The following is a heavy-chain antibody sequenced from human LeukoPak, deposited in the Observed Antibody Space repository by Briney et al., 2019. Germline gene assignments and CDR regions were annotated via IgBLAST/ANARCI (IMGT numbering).Heavy chain of an antibody. D-gene: IGHD2-2*01. V-gene: IGHV3-23*01. J-gene: IGHJ4*02. CDR2: ISGSGGST. Sequence: GGSLRLSCAASGFTFSSYAMSWVRQAPGKGLEWVSAISGSGGSTYYADSVKGQFTISRDNSKNTLYLQMNSLRAEDTAVYYCAKDTERVVPAASDYWGQGTLVTVSS. CDR1: GFTFSSYA. CDR3: AKDTERVVPAASDY.